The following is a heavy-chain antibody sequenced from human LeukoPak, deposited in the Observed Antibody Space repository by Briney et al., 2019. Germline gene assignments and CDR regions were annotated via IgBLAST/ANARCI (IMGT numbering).Heavy chain of an antibody. CDR3: ARHTGSSWYGWDYSSGWFHQDNWFDP. V-gene: IGHV4-30-2*01. CDR2: IYHSGST. CDR1: GGSISSGGYS. D-gene: IGHD6-19*01. J-gene: IGHJ5*02. Sequence: SETLSLTCAVSGGSISSGGYSWSWIRQPPGKGLEWIGYIYHSGSTYYNPSLKSRVTISVDRSKNQFSLKLSSVTAADTAVYYCARHTGSSWYGWDYSSGWFHQDNWFDPWGQGTLVTVSS.